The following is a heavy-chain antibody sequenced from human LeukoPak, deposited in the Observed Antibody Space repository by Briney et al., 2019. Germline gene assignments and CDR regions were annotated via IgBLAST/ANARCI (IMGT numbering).Heavy chain of an antibody. V-gene: IGHV1-18*01. CDR2: SNVYNVNT. D-gene: IGHD2-15*01. J-gene: IGHJ4*02. CDR1: GYTFNIYD. CDR3: ARLYWGTPLPYLDY. Sequence: ASVKVSCKASGYTFNIYDISWVRQAPGQGLEWIGWSNVYNVNTKYAQKFQGRVTMTTDTSTNTAYMELRSLTSDDTAVYYCARLYWGTPLPYLDYWGQGTLVTVSS.